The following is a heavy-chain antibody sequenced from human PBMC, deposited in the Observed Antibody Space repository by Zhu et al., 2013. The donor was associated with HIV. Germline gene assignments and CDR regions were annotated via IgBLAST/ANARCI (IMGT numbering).Heavy chain of an antibody. Sequence: QVQLVQSGAEVKKPGASVKVSCKASGYTFTGYYMHWVRQAPGQGLEWMGWINPNSGGTNYAQKFQGRVTMTRDTSISTAYMELSRLRSDDTAVYYCARVEDTAMGVYVGVDYWGQGTLVTVSS. CDR3: ARVEDTAMGVYVGVDY. D-gene: IGHD5-18*01. CDR2: INPNSGGT. J-gene: IGHJ4*02. V-gene: IGHV1-2*02. CDR1: GYTFTGYY.